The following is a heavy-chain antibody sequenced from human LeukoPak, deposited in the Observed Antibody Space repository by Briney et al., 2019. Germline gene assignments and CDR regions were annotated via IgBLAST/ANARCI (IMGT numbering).Heavy chain of an antibody. D-gene: IGHD2-21*02. V-gene: IGHV3-53*01. CDR2: IYSEGNT. CDR1: GFTITSNS. Sequence: PGGSLRLSCAASGFTITSNSMNWVRRAPGKGLQWVSVIYSEGNTYYADSVKGRFTISRDKSRNTLYLQMNNLRAEDTAVYYCARALGCGGDCYLVDAFDIWGQGTMVTVSS. J-gene: IGHJ3*02. CDR3: ARALGCGGDCYLVDAFDI.